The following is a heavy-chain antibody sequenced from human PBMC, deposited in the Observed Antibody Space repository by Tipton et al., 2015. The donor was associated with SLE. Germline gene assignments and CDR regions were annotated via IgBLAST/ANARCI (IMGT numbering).Heavy chain of an antibody. V-gene: IGHV3-30*04. J-gene: IGHJ4*02. CDR3: ASSLLTGIDY. Sequence: SLRLSCAASGFTFSIYAMHWVRQAPGKGLEWVALISYDGINKYYADSVKGRFTISRDNSKNTLYLQMNSLRAEDTTVYYCASSLLTGIDYWGQGTRVTVSS. D-gene: IGHD6-13*01. CDR2: ISYDGINK. CDR1: GFTFSIYA.